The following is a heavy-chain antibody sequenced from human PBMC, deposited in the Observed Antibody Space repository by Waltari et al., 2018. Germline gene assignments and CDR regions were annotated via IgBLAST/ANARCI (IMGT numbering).Heavy chain of an antibody. J-gene: IGHJ4*02. D-gene: IGHD5-18*01. CDR3: VRDDSYGFDY. CDR2: VNSDESST. Sequence: ELQLVESGGGLVQPGGSLRLSFAASGFTFSSRLMHWVSQAPGKGLVWVSHVNSDESSTSYADSVKGRFTISRDNAKNTVYLQMSSLRAEDTAVYYCVRDDSYGFDYWGQGTLVTVSS. CDR1: GFTFSSRL. V-gene: IGHV3-74*01.